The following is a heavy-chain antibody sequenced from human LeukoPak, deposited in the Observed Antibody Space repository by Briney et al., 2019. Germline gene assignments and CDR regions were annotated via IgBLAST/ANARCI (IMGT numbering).Heavy chain of an antibody. CDR2: IKQDGSEK. CDR3: ARVKIRYVVITTIYYYYYMDV. J-gene: IGHJ6*03. CDR1: GFTFSSYW. D-gene: IGHD3-22*01. V-gene: IGHV3-7*01. Sequence: PGGSLRLSCAASGFTFSSYWMSWVRQAPGKGLERVANIKQDGSEKYYVDSVKGRFTISRDNAKNSLYLQMNSLRAEDTAVYYCARVKIRYVVITTIYYYYYMDVWGKGTTVTVSS.